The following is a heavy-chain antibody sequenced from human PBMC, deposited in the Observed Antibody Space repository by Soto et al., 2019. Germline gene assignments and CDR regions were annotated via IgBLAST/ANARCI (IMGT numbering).Heavy chain of an antibody. V-gene: IGHV1-24*01. CDR1: GYTLTELS. D-gene: IGHD2-8*01. CDR2: FDPEDGET. Sequence: ASVKVSCKVSGYTLTELSMHWVRQAPGKGLEWMGGFDPEDGETIYAQKFQGRVTMTEDTSTDTAYMELSSLRSEDTAVYYCATDATCTNGVCYSSGDAFDIWGQGTMVTVSS. J-gene: IGHJ3*02. CDR3: ATDATCTNGVCYSSGDAFDI.